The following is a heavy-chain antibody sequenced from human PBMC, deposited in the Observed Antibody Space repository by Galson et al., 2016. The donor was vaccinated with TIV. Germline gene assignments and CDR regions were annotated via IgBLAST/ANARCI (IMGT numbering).Heavy chain of an antibody. Sequence: SVKVSCKASEYSFSDYYVHWVRQAPGQGFEWMGWINPNTGGTIYAQNFQGRVTLTRDTTITTVYMDVRALRHGDTAVYYCARGYGSDPDYWGQGTLVTVSS. J-gene: IGHJ4*02. CDR2: INPNTGGT. CDR1: EYSFSDYY. V-gene: IGHV1-2*02. CDR3: ARGYGSDPDY. D-gene: IGHD3-10*01.